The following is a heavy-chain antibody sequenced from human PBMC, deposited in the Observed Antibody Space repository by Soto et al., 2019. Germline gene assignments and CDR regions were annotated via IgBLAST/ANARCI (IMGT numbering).Heavy chain of an antibody. D-gene: IGHD3-10*01. CDR3: ARVAITLVRGVSFYYYYGMDV. CDR2: ISAYNGNT. J-gene: IGHJ6*02. CDR1: GYTFTSYG. V-gene: IGHV1-18*01. Sequence: QVQLVQSGAEVKKPGASVKVSCKASGYTFTSYGISWVRQAPGQGLEWMGWISAYNGNTNYAQKLQGRDTMTTDTPTGTAYMELRGLRSDDTAVYYCARVAITLVRGVSFYYYYGMDVWGQGTTVTVSS.